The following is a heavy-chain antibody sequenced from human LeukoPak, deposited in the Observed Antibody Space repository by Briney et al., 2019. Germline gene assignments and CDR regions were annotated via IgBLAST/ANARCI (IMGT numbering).Heavy chain of an antibody. CDR1: GGSISSYY. V-gene: IGHV4-59*13. CDR3: ARTEELLLLDY. Sequence: SETLSLTCTVSGGSISSYYWCWIRQPPAQGLEWIGYIYCSGSTNYNPSLKSRVTISVDTSKNQFSLKLSSVTAADSAVYYCARTEELLLLDYWGQGTLVTVSS. CDR2: IYCSGST. J-gene: IGHJ4*02. D-gene: IGHD1-26*01.